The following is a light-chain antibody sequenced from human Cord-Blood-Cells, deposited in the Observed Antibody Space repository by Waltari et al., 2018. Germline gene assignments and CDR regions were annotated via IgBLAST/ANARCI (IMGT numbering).Light chain of an antibody. CDR1: QGISSY. J-gene: IGKJ2*01. V-gene: IGKV1-9*01. Sequence: DIQLTQSPSFLSASVGDRVTITCRASQGISSYLAWYQQKPGKAPKLLNYAASTLQSGVPSRFSGSGSGTEFTLTISSLQPEDFATYYCQQLNSYPMYTFGQGTKLEIK. CDR2: AAS. CDR3: QQLNSYPMYT.